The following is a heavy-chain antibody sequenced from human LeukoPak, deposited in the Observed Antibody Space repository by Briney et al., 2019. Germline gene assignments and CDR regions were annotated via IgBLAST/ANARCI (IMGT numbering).Heavy chain of an antibody. D-gene: IGHD3-22*01. Sequence: ASMKVSCTASGYTFTSYYMHWVRQAPGQGLEWMGIINPSGGGTSYAQKFQGRVTMTRDTSTSTVYMELSSLRSEDTAVHYCARDPPRHYDSSGYYFDYWGQGTLVTVSS. CDR1: GYTFTSYY. V-gene: IGHV1-46*01. J-gene: IGHJ4*02. CDR2: INPSGGGT. CDR3: ARDPPRHYDSSGYYFDY.